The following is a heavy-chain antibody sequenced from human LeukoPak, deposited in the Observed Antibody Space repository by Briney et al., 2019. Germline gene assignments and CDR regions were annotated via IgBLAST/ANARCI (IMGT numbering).Heavy chain of an antibody. CDR3: ARQAGYCSSTSCSLNWFDP. CDR1: GGTFSSYA. CDR2: IIPIFGAA. J-gene: IGHJ5*02. Sequence: SVKVSRKASGGTFSSYAISWVRQAPGQGLEWMGGIIPIFGAANYAQKFQGRVTITADESTSTAYMELSSLRSEDTAVYYCARQAGYCSSTSCSLNWFDPWGQGTLSPSPQ. D-gene: IGHD2-2*03. V-gene: IGHV1-69*13.